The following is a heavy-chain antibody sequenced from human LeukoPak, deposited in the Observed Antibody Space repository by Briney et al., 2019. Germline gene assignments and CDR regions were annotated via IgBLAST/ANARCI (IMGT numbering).Heavy chain of an antibody. J-gene: IGHJ4*02. V-gene: IGHV4-39*01. D-gene: IGHD3-10*01. Sequence: SETLSLTCTVSGGSISSSTYYWGWIRQPPGKGLEWIGSFYYSGGTYYNPSLKSRVTISVDTSKNQFSLKLSSVTAADTAVYYCVYYYGSGSVEYWGQGTLVTVSS. CDR1: GGSISSSTYY. CDR2: FYYSGGT. CDR3: VYYYGSGSVEY.